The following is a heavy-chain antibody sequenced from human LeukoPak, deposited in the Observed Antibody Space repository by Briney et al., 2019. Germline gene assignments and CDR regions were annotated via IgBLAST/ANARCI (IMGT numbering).Heavy chain of an antibody. J-gene: IGHJ6*02. CDR2: ISSGSKYI. V-gene: IGHV3-21*01. CDR3: ARVNCGSTSCQLDV. D-gene: IGHD2-2*01. Sequence: GGSLRLSCAVSGFTVSSNYMNWVRQAPGKGLEWVSSISSGSKYIYYADSVKGRFTISRDNAKNSLYLQMSNLRAEDTAVYYCARVNCGSTSCQLDVWGQGTTVTVSS. CDR1: GFTVSSNY.